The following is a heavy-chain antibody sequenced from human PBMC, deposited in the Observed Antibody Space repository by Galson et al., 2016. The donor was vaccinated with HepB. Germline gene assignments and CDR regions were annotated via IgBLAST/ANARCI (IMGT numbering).Heavy chain of an antibody. D-gene: IGHD6-19*01. CDR3: ARGVAVAGLYWFDP. Sequence: PALVTPTQTLTLTCTFAGFSLSSNGMGVSWIRQPPGKALEWPALIDRADDKYYSTSLKTRLTISKDTSKKQVVLTMTNMHPVDTATYYCARGVAVAGLYWFDPWGQGTLVTVSS. J-gene: IGHJ5*02. CDR1: GFSLSSNGMG. CDR2: IDRADDK. V-gene: IGHV2-70*01.